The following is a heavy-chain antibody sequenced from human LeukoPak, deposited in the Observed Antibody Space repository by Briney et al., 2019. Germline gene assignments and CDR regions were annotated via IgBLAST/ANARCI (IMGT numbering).Heavy chain of an antibody. CDR1: GFTFSSYS. CDR2: ISSSSSTI. Sequence: GGSLRLSCAASGFTFSSYSMNWVRQAPGKGLEWVSYISSSSSTIYYADSVKGRFTISRDNAKNSLYLQMNSLRAEDTAVYYCARDGSGNSNYFDYWGQGTLVTVSS. CDR3: ARDGSGNSNYFDY. J-gene: IGHJ4*02. D-gene: IGHD3-10*01. V-gene: IGHV3-48*04.